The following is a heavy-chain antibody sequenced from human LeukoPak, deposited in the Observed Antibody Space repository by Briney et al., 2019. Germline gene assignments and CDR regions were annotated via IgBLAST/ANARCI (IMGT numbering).Heavy chain of an antibody. J-gene: IGHJ5*02. V-gene: IGHV4-39*01. CDR3: AGLDGYCSGGCCYSVSFVDP. D-gene: IGHD2-15*01. CDR1: GGSISSSNYY. CDR2: IYYSGST. Sequence: PSETLSLTCTVSGGSISSSNYYWGWIRQPPGKGLEWIGSIYYSGSTYYNPSLKSRVTISVDTSKNQFSLKLSSVTAADTAVYYCAGLDGYCSGGCCYSVSFVDPWGQGTLVTVSS.